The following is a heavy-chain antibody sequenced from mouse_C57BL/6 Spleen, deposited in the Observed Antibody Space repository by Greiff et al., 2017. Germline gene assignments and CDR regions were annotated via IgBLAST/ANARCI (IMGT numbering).Heavy chain of an antibody. CDR2: IDPSDSYT. CDR1: GYTFTSYW. J-gene: IGHJ4*01. CDR3: ARGRTSYYAMDY. Sequence: QVQLQQPGAELVKPGASVKLSCKASGYTFTSYWMQWVKQRPGQGLEWIGEIDPSDSYTNYNQKFKGKATLTVDTSSSTAYMQLSSLTSEDSAVYYCARGRTSYYAMDYWGQGTSVTVSS. V-gene: IGHV1-50*01.